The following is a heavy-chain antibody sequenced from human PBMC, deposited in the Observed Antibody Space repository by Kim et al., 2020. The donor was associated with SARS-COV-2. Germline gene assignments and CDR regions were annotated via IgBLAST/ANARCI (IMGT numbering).Heavy chain of an antibody. CDR1: GYTFTSYG. CDR2: ISSYNGNT. J-gene: IGHJ4*02. V-gene: IGHV1-18*01. Sequence: ASVKVSCKASGYTFTSYGISWVRQAPGQGLEWMGWISSYNGNTNYAQKLQGRVTMTTDTSTSTAFMELRSLRSDDTAVYYCAATVTTFHFDYWSQGTLVTVSS. CDR3: AATVTTFHFDY. D-gene: IGHD4-17*01.